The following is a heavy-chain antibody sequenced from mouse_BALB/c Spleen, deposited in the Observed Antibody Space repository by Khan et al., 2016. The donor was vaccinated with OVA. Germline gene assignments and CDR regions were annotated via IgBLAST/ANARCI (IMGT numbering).Heavy chain of an antibody. CDR2: TNPTNGRT. Sequence: QVQLQQSGAELVKAGASVKMSCKASGYTFTSYWMHWVKQRLGQGLEWFAETNPTNGRTYYNEKFKSKATLTVEKSSSTAYMLLSGPTFDDSAVYYCARIKKIVATYFDYWGQGTTLTVSS. D-gene: IGHD1-1*01. V-gene: IGHV1S81*02. CDR3: ARIKKIVATYFDY. CDR1: GYTFTSYW. J-gene: IGHJ2*01.